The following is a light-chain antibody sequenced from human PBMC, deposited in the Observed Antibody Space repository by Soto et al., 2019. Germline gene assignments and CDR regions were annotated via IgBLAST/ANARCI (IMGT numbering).Light chain of an antibody. J-gene: IGLJ2*01. CDR3: QSYDSGVSASV. Sequence: QSALTQPPSVSGAPGQRVSISCSGSSSNIGAGFDVHWYQQFPGAAPKLLIYSDVNRPSGVPYRFSASKSGTSASLTITGLQTEDEAHYYCQSYDSGVSASVFVGGTKLTVL. V-gene: IGLV1-40*01. CDR1: SSNIGAGFD. CDR2: SDV.